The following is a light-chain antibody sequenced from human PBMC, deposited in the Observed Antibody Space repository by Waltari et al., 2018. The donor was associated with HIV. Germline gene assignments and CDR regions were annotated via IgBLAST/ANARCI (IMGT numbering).Light chain of an antibody. CDR2: GNS. V-gene: IGLV1-40*01. Sequence: QSVLTQPPSVSGAPGQRVTISCTGSSSNIGAGYDVHWYQQLPGTAPRVLIYGNSNRPSGVPDRFSVSKSCTSASLAITGLQAEDEADYYCQSYDTSLSGSGVFGGGTKLTVL. J-gene: IGLJ2*01. CDR3: QSYDTSLSGSGV. CDR1: SSNIGAGYD.